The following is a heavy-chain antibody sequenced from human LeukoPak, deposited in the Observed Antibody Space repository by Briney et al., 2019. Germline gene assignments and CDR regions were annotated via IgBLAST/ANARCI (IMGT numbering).Heavy chain of an antibody. CDR2: IIPIFGTA. J-gene: IGHJ6*02. CDR3: ARDSGGYQAAYYYYGMDV. D-gene: IGHD1-26*01. Sequence: SVKVSCKASGGTFSSYAISGVRQAPGQGLEWMGGIIPIFGTAIYAQKFQGRVTITADESTSTAYMELSSLRSEDTAVYYCARDSGGYQAAYYYYGMDVWGQGTTVTVSS. V-gene: IGHV1-69*13. CDR1: GGTFSSYA.